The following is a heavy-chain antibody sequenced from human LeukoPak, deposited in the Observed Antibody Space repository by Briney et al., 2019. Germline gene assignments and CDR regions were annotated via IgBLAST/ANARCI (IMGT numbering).Heavy chain of an antibody. V-gene: IGHV3-30*02. CDR2: IRYDGSNK. D-gene: IGHD5-24*01. Sequence: GGSLRLSCAASGFKFWNNGMHWVRQAPDKGLEWVAFIRYDGSNKYYADSVKGRFTISRDNSKNTLYLQMNSLRAEDTAVYYCAKDMGMATTHFDYWGQGTLVTVSS. CDR1: GFKFWNNG. CDR3: AKDMGMATTHFDY. J-gene: IGHJ4*02.